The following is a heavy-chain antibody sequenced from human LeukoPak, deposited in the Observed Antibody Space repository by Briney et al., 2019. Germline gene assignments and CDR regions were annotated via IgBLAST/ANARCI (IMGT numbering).Heavy chain of an antibody. CDR2: INHSGST. D-gene: IGHD5-24*01. CDR3: ARGRVEMATIDFDY. V-gene: IGHV4-34*01. CDR1: GGSFSGYY. J-gene: IGHJ4*02. Sequence: SETLSLTYAVYGGSFSGYYWSWIRQPPGKGLEWIGEINHSGSTYYNPSLKSRVTISVDTSKNQFSLKLSSVTAADTAMYYCARGRVEMATIDFDYWGQGTLVTVSS.